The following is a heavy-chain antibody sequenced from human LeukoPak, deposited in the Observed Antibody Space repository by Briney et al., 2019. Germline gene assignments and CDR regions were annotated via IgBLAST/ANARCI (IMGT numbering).Heavy chain of an antibody. Sequence: SETLSLTCAVYGGSFSGYYWSWIRQPPGKGLGWIGEINHSGSTNYNPSLKSRVTISVDTSKNQFSLKLSSVTAADTAVYYCARQPRGKNTAMKDWGQGTLVTVSS. CDR2: INHSGST. D-gene: IGHD5-18*01. J-gene: IGHJ4*02. CDR3: ARQPRGKNTAMKD. V-gene: IGHV4-34*01. CDR1: GGSFSGYY.